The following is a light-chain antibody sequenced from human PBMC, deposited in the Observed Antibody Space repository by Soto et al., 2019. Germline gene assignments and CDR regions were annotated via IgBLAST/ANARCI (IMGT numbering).Light chain of an antibody. V-gene: IGKV3-11*01. CDR3: QQRSNWPIT. CDR2: DAS. CDR1: QSFRGL. Sequence: EVVLTQSPVTLSLSPGERATLSCRASQSFRGLLAWYQQKPGQAPRLLIYDASSRATGIPARFSGSGSGTDFTLTISSLEPEDFAVYYCQQRSNWPITFGQGTRLEIK. J-gene: IGKJ5*01.